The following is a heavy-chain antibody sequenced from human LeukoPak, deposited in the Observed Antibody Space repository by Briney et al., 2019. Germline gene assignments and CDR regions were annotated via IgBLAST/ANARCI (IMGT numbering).Heavy chain of an antibody. CDR2: VSYDGSNT. Sequence: SGRSLRLSCAASGFFYISYGVHWVRQAPGRGLEWVAIVSYDGSNTYYADSVKGRFTISRDNSKNTVYLQMNSLRAEDTAVYWCAREVLRSYDSCGQGIRVTVST. J-gene: IGHJ4*02. CDR1: GFFYISYG. CDR3: AREVLRSYDS. V-gene: IGHV3-30*19.